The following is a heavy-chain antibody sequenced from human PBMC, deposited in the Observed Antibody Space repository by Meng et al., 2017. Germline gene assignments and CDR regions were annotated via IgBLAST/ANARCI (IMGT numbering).Heavy chain of an antibody. D-gene: IGHD1-7*01. CDR2: IIPSRSDA. V-gene: IGHV1-2*06. CDR3: ARDGGNYDFDY. Sequence: ASVKVSCKASGYTFIDAYVHWVRQAPGQGLEWMGRIIPSRSDANSAQKFQGRVTLTWDTSISTAYMELSSLRSDDTAIYYCARDGGNYDFDYWGQGTLVT. J-gene: IGHJ4*02. CDR1: GYTFIDAY.